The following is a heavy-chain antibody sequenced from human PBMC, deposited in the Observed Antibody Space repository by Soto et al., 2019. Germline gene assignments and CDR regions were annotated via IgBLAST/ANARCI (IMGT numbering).Heavy chain of an antibody. V-gene: IGHV3-21*01. CDR3: ARGVDYYDSSGYWGY. Sequence: EVQLVESGGGLVKPGGSLRLSCAASGFTFSSYIMNWVRQAPGKGLEWVSAISSSSSYIDYADSVKGRFTISRDNAKNSLYLQMNSLRAEDTAVYYCARGVDYYDSSGYWGYWGQGTLVTVSS. J-gene: IGHJ4*02. D-gene: IGHD3-22*01. CDR2: ISSSSSYI. CDR1: GFTFSSYI.